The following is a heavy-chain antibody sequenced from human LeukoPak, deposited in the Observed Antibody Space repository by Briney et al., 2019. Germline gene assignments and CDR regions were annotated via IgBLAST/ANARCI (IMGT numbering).Heavy chain of an antibody. Sequence: GASVKVSCKASGGTFNNYAISWVRQAPGQGLEWMGEIIPIFDTSTYAQKYRGRVTITTDESTSTAYMELSSLRSEDTAEYYCAGMVSPTAAGTGYFDPWGQGTLVTVSS. D-gene: IGHD6-13*01. CDR3: AGMVSPTAAGTGYFDP. V-gene: IGHV1-69*05. CDR2: IIPIFDTS. J-gene: IGHJ5*02. CDR1: GGTFNNYA.